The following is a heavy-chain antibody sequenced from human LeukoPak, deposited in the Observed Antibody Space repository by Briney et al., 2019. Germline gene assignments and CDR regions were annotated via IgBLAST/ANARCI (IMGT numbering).Heavy chain of an antibody. D-gene: IGHD3-22*01. V-gene: IGHV4-61*02. CDR2: IYTSGST. CDR1: DDSISSGSYY. J-gene: IGHJ4*02. CDR3: ARERNYYDSSGYYYPYYFDY. Sequence: SETLSLTCTVSDDSISSGSYYWSWIRQPAGKGLEWIGRIYTSGSTNYNPSLKSRATISVDTSKNQFSLKLSSVTAADTAVYYCARERNYYDSSGYYYPYYFDYWGQGTLVTVSS.